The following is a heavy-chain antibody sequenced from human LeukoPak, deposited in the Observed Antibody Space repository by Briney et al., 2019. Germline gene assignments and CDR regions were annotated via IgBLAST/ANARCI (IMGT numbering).Heavy chain of an antibody. CDR2: IYCSGST. CDR1: GGSISSYY. D-gene: IGHD3-22*01. J-gene: IGHJ4*02. Sequence: PSETLSLTCTVSGGSISSYYWSWIRQPPGKGLEWIGYIYCSGSTNYNPSLKSRVTISVDTSKNQFSLKLSSVTAADTAVYYCARDRGYDREGGGRYFDYWGQGTLVTVSS. V-gene: IGHV4-59*01. CDR3: ARDRGYDREGGGRYFDY.